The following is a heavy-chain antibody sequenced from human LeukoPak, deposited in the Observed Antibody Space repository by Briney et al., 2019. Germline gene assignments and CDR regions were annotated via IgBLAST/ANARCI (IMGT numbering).Heavy chain of an antibody. CDR1: GGTFSSYA. Sequence: SVKVSCKASGGTFSSYAISWVRQAPGQGLEWMGRIIPIFGTANYAQKFQGRVTITTDESTSTAYMELSSLRSEDTAVHYCATGERYSGYDYERYFDYWGQGTLVTVSS. V-gene: IGHV1-69*05. J-gene: IGHJ4*02. CDR2: IIPIFGTA. D-gene: IGHD5-12*01. CDR3: ATGERYSGYDYERYFDY.